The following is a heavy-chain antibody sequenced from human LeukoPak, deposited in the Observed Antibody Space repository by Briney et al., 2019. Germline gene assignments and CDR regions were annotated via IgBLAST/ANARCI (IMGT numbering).Heavy chain of an antibody. D-gene: IGHD6-19*01. J-gene: IGHJ4*02. CDR1: GFTFSSYA. CDR3: ARGHSSGWYFDY. CDR2: ISGSGANT. Sequence: PGGSLRLSCAASGFTFSSYAMSWIRQAPGKGLEWVSTISGSGANTYYADSVKGRFTISRDNSKNTLYLQMNSLRAEDTAVYYCARGHSSGWYFDYWGQGTLVTVSS. V-gene: IGHV3-23*01.